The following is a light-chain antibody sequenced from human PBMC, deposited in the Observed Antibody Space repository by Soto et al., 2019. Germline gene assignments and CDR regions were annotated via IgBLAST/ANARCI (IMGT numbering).Light chain of an antibody. J-gene: IGLJ2*01. V-gene: IGLV2-14*03. CDR3: NSYTSTNTLV. Sequence: QSALTQPASVSGSPGQSITISCTGTSSDVGGYNHVSWYQQHPGKAPKLMIYDVTDRPSGVSNRFSGSKSGNTASLAISVLQAEDEADYYCNSYTSTNTLVFGGGTKVTVL. CDR1: SSDVGGYNH. CDR2: DVT.